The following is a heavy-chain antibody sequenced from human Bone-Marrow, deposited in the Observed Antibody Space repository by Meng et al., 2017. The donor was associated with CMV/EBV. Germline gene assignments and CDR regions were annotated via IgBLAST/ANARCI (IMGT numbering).Heavy chain of an antibody. CDR2: INPSGGST. V-gene: IGHV1-46*01. Sequence: ASVKVSCKASGYTFTSYYMHWVRQAPGQGLEWMGIINPSGGSTNYAQKLQGRVTMTRNTSKSTAYMELSSLRSEDTAVYYCARADRSFDFWSGYPRFDPWGQGTLVTVSS. CDR3: ARADRSFDFWSGYPRFDP. CDR1: GYTFTSYY. J-gene: IGHJ5*02. D-gene: IGHD3-3*01.